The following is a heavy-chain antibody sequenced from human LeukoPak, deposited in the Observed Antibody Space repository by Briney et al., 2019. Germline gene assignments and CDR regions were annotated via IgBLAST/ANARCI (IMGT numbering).Heavy chain of an antibody. D-gene: IGHD3-10*01. CDR1: GYTFTSYD. V-gene: IGHV1-69*05. J-gene: IGHJ4*02. Sequence: ASVKVSCKASGYTFTSYDINWVRQAPGQGLEWMGRITPIFGTTNYAQKFQGRVTFTTDESTTTANMVLTSLTSEDTAVYYCATWSMFRGAFDYWGQGTLVTVSS. CDR3: ATWSMFRGAFDY. CDR2: ITPIFGTT.